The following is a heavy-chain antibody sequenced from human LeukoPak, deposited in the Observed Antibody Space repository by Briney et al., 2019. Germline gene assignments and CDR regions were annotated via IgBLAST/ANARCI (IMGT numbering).Heavy chain of an antibody. D-gene: IGHD3-10*01. CDR2: ISYDGSDE. J-gene: IGHJ4*02. CDR3: VASSGSYHY. CDR1: GFSFITYG. Sequence: GGSLRLSCATSGFSFITYGMHWVRQAPGKGQEWVAIISYDGSDEYYADSVKGRFTISRDNSKNTVHLQMNSLRAEDTAVYYCVASSGSYHYWGQGTLVTVSS. V-gene: IGHV3-30*03.